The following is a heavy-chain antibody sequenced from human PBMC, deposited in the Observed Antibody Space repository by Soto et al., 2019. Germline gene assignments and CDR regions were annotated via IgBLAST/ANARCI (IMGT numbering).Heavy chain of an antibody. J-gene: IGHJ5*02. Sequence: QVQLVQSGAEVKKPGSSVKVSCKASGGNFSSYAISWVRQAPGQGLEWMGGIIPIFGTASYAQKFQGRVTITADESTSTAYMELSSLRSEDTAVYYCARAVRGVGVVNFFGWFDPWGQGTLVTVSS. CDR3: ARAVRGVGVVNFFGWFDP. D-gene: IGHD3-3*01. CDR2: IIPIFGTA. V-gene: IGHV1-69*01. CDR1: GGNFSSYA.